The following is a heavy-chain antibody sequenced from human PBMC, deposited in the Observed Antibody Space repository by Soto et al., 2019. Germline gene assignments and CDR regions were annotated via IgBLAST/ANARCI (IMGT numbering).Heavy chain of an antibody. J-gene: IGHJ4*02. CDR1: GFAFTSYW. CDR2: VKSDGTTA. CDR3: ASLFASSYCRRPFDF. Sequence: LRLSCEASGFAFTSYWMHWVRQAPGKGLVWVAGVKSDGTTATYADSVRGRFTISRHNAKNTLYLQMNSLSAEDTAVYYCASLFASSYCRRPFDFWRQG. V-gene: IGHV3-74*01. D-gene: IGHD6-13*01.